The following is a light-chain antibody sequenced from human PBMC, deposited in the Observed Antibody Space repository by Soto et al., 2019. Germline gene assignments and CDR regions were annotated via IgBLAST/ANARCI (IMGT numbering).Light chain of an antibody. J-gene: IGKJ5*01. V-gene: IGKV1-9*01. CDR2: TAS. CDR1: QGISTY. CDR3: QQSYSTLIT. Sequence: DIHLTQSRSFLSASVGDRVTITCRASQGISTYLAWYQQKPGKAPNLLIYTASTLQTGVPSRFSGSAFGTDFTLTISSLQPEDFATYYCQQSYSTLITFGQGTRLEIK.